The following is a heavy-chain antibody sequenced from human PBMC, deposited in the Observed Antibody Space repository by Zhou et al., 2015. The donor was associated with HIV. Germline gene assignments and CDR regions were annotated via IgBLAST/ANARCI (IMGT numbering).Heavy chain of an antibody. CDR3: ARSRGRRWLQFNYYGMDV. D-gene: IGHD5-24*01. CDR1: GFAIGSYW. J-gene: IGHJ6*02. CDR2: IHQDGIET. V-gene: IGHV3-7*01. Sequence: EVQLVESGGRLGPAWGGSLRLSCAASGFAIGSYWMSWVRQAPGKGLEWVANIHQDGIETYYMHSMRGRFTISRDNAHNSVYLQMNSLRAEDTAVYYCARSRGRRWLQFNYYGMDVWGQGTTGHRLL.